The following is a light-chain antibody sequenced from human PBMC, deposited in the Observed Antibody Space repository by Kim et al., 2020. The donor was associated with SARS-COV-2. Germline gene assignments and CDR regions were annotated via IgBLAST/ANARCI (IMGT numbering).Light chain of an antibody. CDR1: SLRSYY. CDR2: GKN. V-gene: IGLV3-19*01. CDR3: NSRDSSGNHSWV. J-gene: IGLJ3*02. Sequence: SSELTQDPAVSVALGQTVRITCQGDSLRSYYASWYQQKPGQAPVLVIYGKNNRPSGIPDRFSCSSSGNTASLTITGAQAEDEADYYCNSRDSSGNHSWVFGGGTQLTVL.